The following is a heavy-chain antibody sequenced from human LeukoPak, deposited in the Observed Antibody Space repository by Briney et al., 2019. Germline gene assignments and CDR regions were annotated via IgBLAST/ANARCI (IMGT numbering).Heavy chain of an antibody. Sequence: GGSLRLSCAASGFTFSSYWMSWVRQAPGKGLEWVANIKQDGSEKYYVDSVKGRFTISRDNSKNTVYLQMNSLRAEDTAIYYCTLGGGSPGPHHFDFWGQGTLVTVSS. D-gene: IGHD3-16*01. V-gene: IGHV3-7*03. CDR1: GFTFSSYW. CDR2: IKQDGSEK. CDR3: TLGGGSPGPHHFDF. J-gene: IGHJ4*01.